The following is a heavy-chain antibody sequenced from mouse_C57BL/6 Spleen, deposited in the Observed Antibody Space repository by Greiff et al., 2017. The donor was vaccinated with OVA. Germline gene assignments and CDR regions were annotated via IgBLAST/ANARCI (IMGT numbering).Heavy chain of an antibody. V-gene: IGHV5-17*01. Sequence: EVKVVESGGGLVKPGGSLKLSCAASGFTFSDYGMHWVRQAPEKGLEWVAYISSGSSAIYYEDTVKGRFTISRDNAKNTLFLPMTSLRSEDKAMSYGARSQSAMDYWGQGTSVTVSS. J-gene: IGHJ4*01. CDR2: ISSGSSAI. CDR3: ARSQSAMDY. CDR1: GFTFSDYG.